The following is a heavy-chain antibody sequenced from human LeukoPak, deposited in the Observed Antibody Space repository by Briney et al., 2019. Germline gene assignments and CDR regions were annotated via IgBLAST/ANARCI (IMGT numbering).Heavy chain of an antibody. Sequence: PGGPLRLSCAASGFTFNNYAMIWLRQAPGKGLEWVSSISGSGSRTWYADSVKGRFTISRENSKNTLYLQMNGLRAEDTAVYYCAKGVRSGKYYYASSGYSFDSWGQGTLVTVSS. J-gene: IGHJ4*02. CDR2: ISGSGSRT. CDR1: GFTFNNYA. CDR3: AKGVRSGKYYYASSGYSFDS. D-gene: IGHD3-22*01. V-gene: IGHV3-23*01.